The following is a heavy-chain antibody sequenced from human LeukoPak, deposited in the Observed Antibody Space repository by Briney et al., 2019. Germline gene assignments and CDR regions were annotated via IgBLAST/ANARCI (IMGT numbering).Heavy chain of an antibody. Sequence: PGGSLRLSCAASGFTFSSYWMSWVRQAPGKGLEWVANIKQDGSEKYYVDSVKGRFTISRDNAKNSLYLQMNSLRAEDTAVYYCAREGIRVYAVVPAAIGGWGQGTLVTVSS. CDR2: IKQDGSEK. CDR3: AREGIRVYAVVPAAIGG. V-gene: IGHV3-7*01. CDR1: GFTFSSYW. J-gene: IGHJ4*02. D-gene: IGHD2-2*01.